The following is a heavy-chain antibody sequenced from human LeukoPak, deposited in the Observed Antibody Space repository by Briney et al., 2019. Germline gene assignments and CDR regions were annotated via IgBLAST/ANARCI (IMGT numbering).Heavy chain of an antibody. V-gene: IGHV1-8*01. CDR1: GYTFTSYN. J-gene: IGHJ6*03. Sequence: ASVKVSCKASGYTFTSYNINWGRQAPGQGLEGRGWMNPNSGNTGYAQKFQGRVTMTRDTSISTAYMELSRLRSDDTAVYYCARGPKTLYYYYYYMDVWGKGTTVTISS. CDR3: ARGPKTLYYYYYYMDV. CDR2: MNPNSGNT.